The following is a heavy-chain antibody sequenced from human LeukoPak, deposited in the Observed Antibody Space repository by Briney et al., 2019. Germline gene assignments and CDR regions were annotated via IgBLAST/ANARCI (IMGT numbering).Heavy chain of an antibody. D-gene: IGHD3-16*02. Sequence: GGSLRLSCAASGFTFSSYAMHWVRQAPGKGLEWVAVISYDGSNKYYADSVKGRFTISRDNSKNTLYLQMNSLRAEDTAVYYCARDAYYDYVWGSYRPTFFDYWGQGTLVTVSS. CDR1: GFTFSSYA. V-gene: IGHV3-30-3*01. CDR2: ISYDGSNK. J-gene: IGHJ4*02. CDR3: ARDAYYDYVWGSYRPTFFDY.